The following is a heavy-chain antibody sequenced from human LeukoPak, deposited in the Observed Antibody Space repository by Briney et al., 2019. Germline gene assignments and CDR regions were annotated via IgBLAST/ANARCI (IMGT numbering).Heavy chain of an antibody. V-gene: IGHV1-46*01. CDR1: GYTFTSYY. CDR2: INPSGGST. CDR3: ARDLGQYYYGMDV. Sequence: ASVKVSCKASGYTFTSYYMHWVRQAPGQGLEWMGIINPSGGSTSYAQKFQGRVTMTRDTSTSTVYMEPSSLRSEDTAVYYCARDLGQYYYGMDVWGQGTTVTVSS. J-gene: IGHJ6*02. D-gene: IGHD3-16*01.